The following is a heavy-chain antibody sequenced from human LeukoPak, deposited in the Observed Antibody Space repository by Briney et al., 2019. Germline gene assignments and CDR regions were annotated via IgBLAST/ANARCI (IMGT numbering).Heavy chain of an antibody. D-gene: IGHD3-10*01. V-gene: IGHV4-34*01. CDR3: ARLYYYGSGSSD. J-gene: IGHJ4*02. CDR1: GVSFSGYY. Sequence: SETLSLTCAVYGVSFSGYYWSWIRQPPGKGLEWIGEIKHSGSTNYNPSLKSRVTISVDTSKNQFSLKLSSVTAADTAVYYCARLYYYGSGSSDWGQGTLVTVSS. CDR2: IKHSGST.